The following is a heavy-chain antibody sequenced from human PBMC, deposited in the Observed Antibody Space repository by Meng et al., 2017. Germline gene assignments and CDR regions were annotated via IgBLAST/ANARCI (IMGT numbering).Heavy chain of an antibody. D-gene: IGHD7-27*01. J-gene: IGHJ4*02. CDR2: IIPIFGTA. CDR1: AGTFSSYA. V-gene: IGHV1-69*01. CDR3: ASNDGTGDRTGGDY. Sequence: QVERCRSGAEGKKPGSSCKVSCKASAGTFSSYAISWVRQAPGQGLEWMGGIIPIFGTANYAQKFQGRVTITADESTSTAYMELSSLRSEDTAVYYCASNDGTGDRTGGDYWGQGTLVTVSS.